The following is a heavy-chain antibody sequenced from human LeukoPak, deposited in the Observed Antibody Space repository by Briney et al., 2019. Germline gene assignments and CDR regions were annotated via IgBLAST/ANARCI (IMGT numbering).Heavy chain of an antibody. V-gene: IGHV4-39*07. CDR2: IYYTGST. D-gene: IGHD6-19*01. CDR3: ARVRLAVAAPEPDAFDI. Sequence: SETLSLTCTVSGGSISSSSYSWGWIRQPPGRGLEWIGDIYYTGSTYYNPSLKSRVTISVATSKYQFSLKLSSVTAPDTAVYYCARVRLAVAAPEPDAFDIWGQGTMVTVSS. CDR1: GGSISSSSYS. J-gene: IGHJ3*02.